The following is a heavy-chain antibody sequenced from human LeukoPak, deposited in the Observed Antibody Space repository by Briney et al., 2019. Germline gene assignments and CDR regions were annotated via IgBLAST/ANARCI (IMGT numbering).Heavy chain of an antibody. Sequence: SETLSFTCTVSGGSISSSSYYWGWIRQPPRKGLEWIGSIYYSGSTYYNPSLKSRVTISVDTSKNQFSLKLSSVTAADTAVYYCARHGSGIAVAEGVWVYWGQGTLVTVSS. J-gene: IGHJ4*02. D-gene: IGHD6-19*01. CDR3: ARHGSGIAVAEGVWVY. CDR2: IYYSGST. V-gene: IGHV4-39*01. CDR1: GGSISSSSYY.